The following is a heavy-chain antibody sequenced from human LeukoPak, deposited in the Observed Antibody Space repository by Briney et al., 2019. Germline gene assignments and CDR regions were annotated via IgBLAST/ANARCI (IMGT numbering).Heavy chain of an antibody. CDR3: ASSAPVGKWLQRGGWFDP. CDR1: GYTFTSHS. CDR2: INPNSGGT. Sequence: GASVKVSCKASGYTFTSHSINWLRQAPGQGLEWMGWINPNSGGTNYAQKFQGRVTMTRDTSISTAYMELSRLRSDDTAVYYCASSAPVGKWLQRGGWFDPWGQGTLVTVSS. D-gene: IGHD5-12*01. J-gene: IGHJ5*02. V-gene: IGHV1-2*02.